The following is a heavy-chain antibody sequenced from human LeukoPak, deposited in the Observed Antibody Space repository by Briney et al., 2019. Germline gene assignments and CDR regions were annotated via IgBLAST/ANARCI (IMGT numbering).Heavy chain of an antibody. CDR3: ARGGNSRNYYYYGMDV. CDR1: GGTFSSYA. D-gene: IGHD4-23*01. CDR2: IIPIFGTA. Sequence: ASVKVSCKASGGTFSSYAISWVRQAPGQGLEWMGGIIPIFGTANYAQKFQGRVTITADESTSTAYMELSSLRSEDTAVYYCARGGNSRNYYYYGMDVWGQGTTVTVSS. J-gene: IGHJ6*02. V-gene: IGHV1-69*13.